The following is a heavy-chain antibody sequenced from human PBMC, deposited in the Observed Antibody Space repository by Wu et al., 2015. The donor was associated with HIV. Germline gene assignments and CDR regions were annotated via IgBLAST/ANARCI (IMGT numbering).Heavy chain of an antibody. CDR2: ISAQNGNT. J-gene: IGHJ4*02. CDR3: ARGHYYDSSSSPMY. D-gene: IGHD3-22*01. Sequence: VQLMQSGGEVKKPGASVKVACKSSGYIFSDYGINWVRQAPGEGLEWMGWISAQNGNTKYAQKFQGRVTMTTDTSSSTAYMELRSLRSDDTAVYFXARGHYYDSSSSPMYWGPGTRVTVSS. V-gene: IGHV1-18*01. CDR1: GYIFSDYG.